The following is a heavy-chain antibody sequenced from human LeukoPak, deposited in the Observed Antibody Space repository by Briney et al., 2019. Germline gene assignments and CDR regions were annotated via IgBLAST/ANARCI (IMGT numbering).Heavy chain of an antibody. J-gene: IGHJ4*02. V-gene: IGHV4-38-2*02. Sequence: SETLSLTCTVSGYSISSGYYWGWIRQPPGKGLQWIGSIYHSGSTYYNPSLKSRVTISVDTSKNQFSLKLSSVTAADTAVYYCARVVPPLWFGEFGRLVIDYWGQGTLVTVSS. D-gene: IGHD3-10*01. CDR1: GYSISSGYY. CDR2: IYHSGST. CDR3: ARVVPPLWFGEFGRLVIDY.